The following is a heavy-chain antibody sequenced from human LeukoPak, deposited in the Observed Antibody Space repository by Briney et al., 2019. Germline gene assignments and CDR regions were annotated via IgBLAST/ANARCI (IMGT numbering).Heavy chain of an antibody. J-gene: IGHJ4*02. CDR2: IRHDGSNK. V-gene: IGHV3-30*02. CDR1: GFTFSTYG. CDR3: AKHPSRPCNYGSASVDF. D-gene: IGHD3-10*01. Sequence: GGSLRLSCAASGFTFSTYGMHWVRQAPGKGLEWVAFIRHDGSNKYYVDSVKGRFTISRDNSKNTLYLQMNNLGAEDTAVYYCAKHPSRPCNYGSASVDFWGQGTLVTVSS.